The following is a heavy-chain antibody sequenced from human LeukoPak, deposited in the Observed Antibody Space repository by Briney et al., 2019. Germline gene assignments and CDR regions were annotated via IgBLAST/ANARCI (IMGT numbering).Heavy chain of an antibody. V-gene: IGHV4-34*01. CDR3: ARGRCSGGSCYAVDFDY. CDR1: GGSFSGYY. J-gene: IGHJ4*02. CDR2: INHSGST. D-gene: IGHD2-15*01. Sequence: PSETLPLTCAVYGGSFSGYYWSWIRQPPGKGLEWIGEINHSGSTNYNPSLKSRVTISVDTSKNQFSLKLSSVTAADTAVYYCARGRCSGGSCYAVDFDYWGQGTLVTVSS.